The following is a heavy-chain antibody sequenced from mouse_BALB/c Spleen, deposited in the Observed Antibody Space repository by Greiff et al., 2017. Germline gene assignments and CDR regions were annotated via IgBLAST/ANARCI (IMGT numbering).Heavy chain of an antibody. D-gene: IGHD1-1*01. V-gene: IGHV14-3*02. J-gene: IGHJ3*01. CDR1: GFNIKDTY. Sequence: VQLQQSGAELVKPGASVKLSCTASGFNIKDTYMHWVKQRPEQGLEWIGRIDPANGNTKYDPKFQGKATITADTSSNTAYLQLSSLTSEDTAVYYCARHYGSTLFAYWGQGTLVTVSA. CDR3: ARHYGSTLFAY. CDR2: IDPANGNT.